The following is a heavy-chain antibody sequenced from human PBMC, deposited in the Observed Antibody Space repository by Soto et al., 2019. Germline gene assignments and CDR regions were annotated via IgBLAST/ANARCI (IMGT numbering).Heavy chain of an antibody. J-gene: IGHJ5*02. V-gene: IGHV4-31*03. CDR2: IYYSGST. CDR3: ARWWSGSRQGFDP. CDR1: GGSISSGDYY. Sequence: SETLSLTCTVSGGSISSGDYYWSWIRQHPGKGLECIGYIYYSGSTYYNPSLKSRVTISVDTSKNQFSLKLSSVTAADTAVYYCARWWSGSRQGFDPWGQGTLVTVSS. D-gene: IGHD3-3*01.